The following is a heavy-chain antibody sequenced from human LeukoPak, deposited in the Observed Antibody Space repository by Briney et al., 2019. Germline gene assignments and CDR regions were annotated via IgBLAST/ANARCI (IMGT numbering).Heavy chain of an antibody. D-gene: IGHD3-22*01. CDR1: GFPFSTYA. CDR3: ARENSSGFGALDI. V-gene: IGHV3-23*01. J-gene: IGHJ3*02. CDR2: ITGSGGFT. Sequence: GGSLRLSCAASGFPFSTYAMNWVRQAPGKGLEWVSVITGSGGFTQYADSVKGRFTISRDNSKNTLYLQMNSLRAEDTAVYYCARENSSGFGALDIWGQGTVVTVSS.